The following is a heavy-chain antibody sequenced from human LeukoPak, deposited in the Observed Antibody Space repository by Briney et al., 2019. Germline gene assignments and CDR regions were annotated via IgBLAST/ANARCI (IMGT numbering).Heavy chain of an antibody. CDR3: AKDYVPGYDSSGYYY. D-gene: IGHD3-22*01. Sequence: PGGSLRLSCAASGFTFSSYGMHWVRQAPGKGLEWAAFIRYDGSNKYYADSVKGRFTISRDNSKNTLYLQMNSLRAEDTAVYYCAKDYVPGYDSSGYYYWGQGTLVTVSS. CDR2: IRYDGSNK. CDR1: GFTFSSYG. J-gene: IGHJ4*02. V-gene: IGHV3-30*02.